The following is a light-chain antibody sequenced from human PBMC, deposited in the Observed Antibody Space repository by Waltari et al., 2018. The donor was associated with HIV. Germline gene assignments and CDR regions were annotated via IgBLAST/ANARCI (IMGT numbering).Light chain of an antibody. J-gene: IGLJ2*01. V-gene: IGLV1-47*01. CDR2: KNI. Sequence: QSVLPLPPSPSGTPAQSVTTSCSGSTSNIVSSFLSCYQHIPGMAPKLLIYKNIYRPSGVPDRFSGSKSGISASLAISGLRSDDAADYYCASWDDTLSGYVAFGGGTKLTVL. CDR3: ASWDDTLSGYVA. CDR1: TSNIVSSF.